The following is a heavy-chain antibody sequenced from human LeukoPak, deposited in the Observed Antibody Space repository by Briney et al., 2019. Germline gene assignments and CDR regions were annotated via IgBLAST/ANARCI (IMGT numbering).Heavy chain of an antibody. D-gene: IGHD3-10*01. Sequence: GGSLRLSCAASGFTFSSYSMNWVRQAPGKGLEWVSSISSSSSYIYYADSVKGRFTISRDNAKNSLYLQMNSLRAEDTAVYYCARWGSGSYDYWGQGTLSPSPQ. V-gene: IGHV3-21*01. CDR2: ISSSSSYI. J-gene: IGHJ4*02. CDR1: GFTFSSYS. CDR3: ARWGSGSYDY.